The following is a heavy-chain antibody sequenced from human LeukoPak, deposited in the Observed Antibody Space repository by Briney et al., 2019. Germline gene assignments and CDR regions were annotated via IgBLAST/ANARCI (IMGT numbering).Heavy chain of an antibody. Sequence: GGSLRLSCAASGFTFSSYGMHWVRQAPGKGLEWVAFIRYDGSNKYYADSVKGRFTISRDNSKNTVNLQMNSLRPEDTAMYYCAKDALQSTTSGVHLDLWGQGTLVTVSS. D-gene: IGHD5/OR15-5a*01. CDR1: GFTFSSYG. V-gene: IGHV3-30*02. J-gene: IGHJ4*02. CDR3: AKDALQSTTSGVHLDL. CDR2: IRYDGSNK.